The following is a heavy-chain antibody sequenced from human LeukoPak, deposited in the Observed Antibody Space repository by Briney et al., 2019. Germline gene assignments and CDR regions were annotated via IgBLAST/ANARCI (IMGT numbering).Heavy chain of an antibody. J-gene: IGHJ2*01. CDR1: GFTFDGYA. V-gene: IGHV3-9*01. CDR3: AKGGYYHWYFDL. CDR2: ISWNSGSI. Sequence: PGRSLRLSCAASGFTFDGYAMHWVRQAPGKGLEWVSGISWNSGSIGYADSVKGRFTISRDNAKNSLYLQMNSLRAEDTALYYCAKGGYYHWYFDLWGRGTLVTVSS. D-gene: IGHD3-22*01.